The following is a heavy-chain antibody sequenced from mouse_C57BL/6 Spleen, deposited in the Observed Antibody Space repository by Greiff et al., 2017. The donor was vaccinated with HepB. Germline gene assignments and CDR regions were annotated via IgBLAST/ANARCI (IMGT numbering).Heavy chain of an antibody. Sequence: QVQLKQSGPELVKPGASVKISCKASGYAFSSSWMNWVKQRPGKGLEWIGRIYPGDGDTNYNGKFKGKATLTADKSSSTAYMQLSSLTSEDSAVYFCARRVYDYGYAMDYWGQGTSVTVSS. CDR1: GYAFSSSW. V-gene: IGHV1-82*01. CDR3: ARRVYDYGYAMDY. J-gene: IGHJ4*01. D-gene: IGHD2-4*01. CDR2: IYPGDGDT.